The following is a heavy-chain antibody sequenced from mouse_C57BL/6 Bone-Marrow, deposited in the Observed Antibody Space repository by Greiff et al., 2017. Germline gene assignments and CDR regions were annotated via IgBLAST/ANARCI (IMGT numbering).Heavy chain of an antibody. CDR3: AKITTVVAYYAMDY. D-gene: IGHD1-1*01. V-gene: IGHV3-6*01. CDR1: GYSITSGYY. Sequence: EVQLVESGPGLVKPSQSLSLTCSVTGYSITSGYYWNWIRQFPGNKLEWMGYISYDGSNNYNPSLKNRISITRDTSKNQFFLKLNSVTTEDTATYYCAKITTVVAYYAMDYWGQGTSVTVSS. CDR2: ISYDGSN. J-gene: IGHJ4*01.